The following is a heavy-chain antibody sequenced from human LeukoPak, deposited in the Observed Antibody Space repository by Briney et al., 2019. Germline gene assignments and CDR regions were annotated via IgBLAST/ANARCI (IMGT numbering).Heavy chain of an antibody. D-gene: IGHD3-10*01. CDR2: ISSSSGLI. Sequence: GGSLRLSCAASGFSFSTYSMHWVRQAPGKGLEWVSYISSSSGLIYYADPVKGRFTISRDNAKNSLSLQMNSLRAEDTAVYYCARDHNYYGSGSSHYYYYYMDVWGKGTTVTVSS. J-gene: IGHJ6*03. CDR3: ARDHNYYGSGSSHYYYYYMDV. CDR1: GFSFSTYS. V-gene: IGHV3-48*01.